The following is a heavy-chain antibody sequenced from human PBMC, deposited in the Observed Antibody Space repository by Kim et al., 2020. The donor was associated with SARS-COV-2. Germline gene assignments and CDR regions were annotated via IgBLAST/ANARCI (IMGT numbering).Heavy chain of an antibody. V-gene: IGHV3-23*01. D-gene: IGHD4-17*01. J-gene: IGHJ4*02. CDR1: GFTFSSDD. Sequence: GGSLRLSCAASGFTFSSDDMSWIRQAPGKGLEWVSAISGSGGRKYYADSVKGRFTISRDNSKNALYLQMNSLRAEDTAVYYCAKEKTRAVTPGVDYWGQGALVTVSS. CDR2: ISGSGGRK. CDR3: AKEKTRAVTPGVDY.